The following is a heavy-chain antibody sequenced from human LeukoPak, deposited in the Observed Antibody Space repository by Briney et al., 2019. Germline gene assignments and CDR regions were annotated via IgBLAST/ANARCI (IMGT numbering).Heavy chain of an antibody. CDR3: ARVASIAVAGTGEGFDY. Sequence: ASVKVSCKASGYTFTSYGISWVRQAPGQGLEWMGWISAYNGNTNYAQKLQGRVTITRDTSASTAYMELSSLRSEDTAVYYCARVASIAVAGTGEGFDYWGQGTLVTVSS. D-gene: IGHD6-19*01. CDR1: GYTFTSYG. J-gene: IGHJ4*02. V-gene: IGHV1-18*01. CDR2: ISAYNGNT.